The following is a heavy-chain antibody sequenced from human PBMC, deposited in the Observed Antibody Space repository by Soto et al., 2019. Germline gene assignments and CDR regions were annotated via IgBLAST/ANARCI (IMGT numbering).Heavy chain of an antibody. CDR1: GYTFTSYG. J-gene: IGHJ4*02. V-gene: IGHV1-18*01. Sequence: QVQLVQSGAEVKKPGASVKVSCKASGYTFTSYGISWVRQAPGQGLEWMGWISAYNGNTNYAQKLQGRVTMTTDTTSSTADMELRSLRSDDTAVYYCARDYGGYRNRGDVDYWGQGTLVTVSS. CDR2: ISAYNGNT. D-gene: IGHD4-17*01. CDR3: ARDYGGYRNRGDVDY.